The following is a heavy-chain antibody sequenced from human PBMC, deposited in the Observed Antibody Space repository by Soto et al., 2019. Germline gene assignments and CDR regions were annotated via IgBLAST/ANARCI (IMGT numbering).Heavy chain of an antibody. CDR3: ARDGTYNWV. D-gene: IGHD1-1*01. Sequence: EVQLVESGGGLVQPGGSLRLSCAASGFTVSNNYMRWVRQAPGKGLERVSLIYSGGATYYADSVKGRFTISRDNSKNTLYLQMTSLRADDTAVYYCARDGTYNWVGGQGILVTVSS. J-gene: IGHJ4*02. CDR2: IYSGGAT. CDR1: GFTVSNNY. V-gene: IGHV3-66*01.